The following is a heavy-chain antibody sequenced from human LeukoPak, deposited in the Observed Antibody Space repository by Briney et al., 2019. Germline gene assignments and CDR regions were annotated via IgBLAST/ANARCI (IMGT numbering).Heavy chain of an antibody. V-gene: IGHV1-24*01. Sequence: GASVKVSCKVSGYTLTELSMHWVRQAPGKGLEWMGGFDPEDGETIYAQKFQGRVTMTEDTSTDTAYMELSSLRSEDTAVYYCATAVCSGGSCYSNSGVLDYWGQGTLVTVSS. CDR3: ATAVCSGGSCYSNSGVLDY. CDR1: GYTLTELS. CDR2: FDPEDGET. D-gene: IGHD2-15*01. J-gene: IGHJ4*02.